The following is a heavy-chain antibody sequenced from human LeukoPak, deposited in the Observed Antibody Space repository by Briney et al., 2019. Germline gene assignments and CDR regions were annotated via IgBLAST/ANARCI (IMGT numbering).Heavy chain of an antibody. CDR3: GREFGMVRGVYMDV. CDR2: ISDHGTTT. J-gene: IGHJ6*04. V-gene: IGHV3-74*01. D-gene: IGHD3-10*01. Sequence: GGSLRLSCAASGFTFSGYWMHWVRHAPGKGLVWVSRISDHGTTTSYADSVKGRLTISRDNAKNTLYLQLNTLRAEDTAVYYCGREFGMVRGVYMDVWGKGTTVSVSS. CDR1: GFTFSGYW.